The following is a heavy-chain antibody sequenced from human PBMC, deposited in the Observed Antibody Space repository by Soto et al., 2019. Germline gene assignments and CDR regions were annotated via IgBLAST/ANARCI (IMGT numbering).Heavy chain of an antibody. D-gene: IGHD5-18*01. Sequence: KPSETLSLTCTVSGGSVSSGSYYWSWIRQPPGKGLEWIGYIYYSGSTNYNPSLKSRVTISVDTSKNQFSLKLSSVTAADTAVYYCARDRGYSSPVGGMDVWGQGTTVTVSS. J-gene: IGHJ6*02. CDR3: ARDRGYSSPVGGMDV. V-gene: IGHV4-61*01. CDR1: GGSVSSGSYY. CDR2: IYYSGST.